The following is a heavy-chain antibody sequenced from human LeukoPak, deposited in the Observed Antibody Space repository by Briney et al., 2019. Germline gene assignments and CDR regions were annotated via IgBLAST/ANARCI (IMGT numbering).Heavy chain of an antibody. J-gene: IGHJ3*02. CDR1: EYTFTGYY. V-gene: IGHV1-2*02. CDR2: INPNGGGT. D-gene: IGHD3-22*01. Sequence: ASVKASCKASEYTFTGYYMHWVRQAPGQGLEWMGWINPNGGGTNYAQKFQGRVTMTRDTSISTAYMKLSRLRSDDTAVYYCARRNYYDSSGYYPEAFDIWGHGRMVTVSS. CDR3: ARRNYYDSSGYYPEAFDI.